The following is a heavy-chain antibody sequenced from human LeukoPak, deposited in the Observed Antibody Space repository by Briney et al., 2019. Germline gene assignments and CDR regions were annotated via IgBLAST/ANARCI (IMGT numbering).Heavy chain of an antibody. J-gene: IGHJ6*02. Sequence: GGSLRLSCAASGFTLSNHWMTWVRQVPGRGPEWVANVNRDGSETYYLDPVKGRFTISKDNAKNSLYLQMNSLRAEDTALYHCARNNGMDVWGQGTTVIVSS. CDR2: VNRDGSET. CDR1: GFTLSNHW. V-gene: IGHV3-7*03. CDR3: ARNNGMDV.